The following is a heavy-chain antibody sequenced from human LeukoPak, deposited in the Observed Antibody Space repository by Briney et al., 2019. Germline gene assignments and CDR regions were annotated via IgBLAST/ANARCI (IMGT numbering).Heavy chain of an antibody. CDR1: GGSISSGSYY. D-gene: IGHD1-26*01. V-gene: IGHV4-61*02. CDR2: IYTSGST. Sequence: PSQTLFLTCTVSGGSISSGSYYWSWIRQPAGKGLEWIGRIYTSGSTNYNPSLKSRVTISVDTSKNQFSLKLSSVTAADTAVYYCARGADPDSGSSYRYYYYYYYMDVWGKGTTVTVSS. J-gene: IGHJ6*03. CDR3: ARGADPDSGSSYRYYYYYYYMDV.